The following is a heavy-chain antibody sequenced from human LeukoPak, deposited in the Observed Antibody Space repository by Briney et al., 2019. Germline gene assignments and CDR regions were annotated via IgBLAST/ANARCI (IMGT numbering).Heavy chain of an antibody. J-gene: IGHJ4*02. D-gene: IGHD3-16*01. CDR3: ARRGGGMPYDY. CDR1: GFTFSIFN. CDR2: INPSGSGT. Sequence: GGSLRLSCVASGFTFSIFNMHWVRQAPGKGLEYVSAINPSGSGTNYASSVKGRFTISRDNSQNTLFLQMGSLRVDDTAVYYCARRGGGMPYDYWGQGTLVTVSS. V-gene: IGHV3-64*01.